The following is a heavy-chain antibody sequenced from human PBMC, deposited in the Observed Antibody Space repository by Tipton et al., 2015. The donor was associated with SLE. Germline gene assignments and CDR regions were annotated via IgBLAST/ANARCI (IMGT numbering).Heavy chain of an antibody. CDR1: GGSISRSSYY. V-gene: IGHV4-39*07. CDR3: ARRDNFWGSYRRAHPYFDL. D-gene: IGHD3-16*02. CDR2: IYYSGST. J-gene: IGHJ4*02. Sequence: TLSLTCTVSGGSISRSSYYWGWIRQPPGKGLEWIGNIYYSGSTYYNPSLKSRVTISVDTSQTQFSLKLTSVTAADTAVYYCARRDNFWGSYRRAHPYFDLWGQGALVTVSS.